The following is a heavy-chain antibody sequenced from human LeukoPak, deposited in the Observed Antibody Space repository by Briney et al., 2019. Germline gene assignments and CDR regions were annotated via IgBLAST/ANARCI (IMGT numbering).Heavy chain of an antibody. CDR3: AKDYSGSHHFDC. V-gene: IGHV3-23*01. CDR2: ISGSGGST. Sequence: GGSLRLSCAASGFTFSSYAMSWVRQAPGKGLEWVSAISGSGGSTYYADSVKGRFTISRDNSKNTLYLQVNSLRAKDTAVYYCAKDYSGSHHFDCWGQGTLVTVSS. J-gene: IGHJ4*02. CDR1: GFTFSSYA. D-gene: IGHD1-26*01.